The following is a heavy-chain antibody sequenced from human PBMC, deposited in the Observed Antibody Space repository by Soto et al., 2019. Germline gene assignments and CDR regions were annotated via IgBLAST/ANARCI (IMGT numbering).Heavy chain of an antibody. V-gene: IGHV1-18*01. CDR2: VNTYNGNP. CDR3: ARESQFSTSWQKFDY. Sequence: QVQLVQSGVEVKQPGASVKVSCQASGYTFTSYGISWLRQAPGQGPEWMGWVNTYNGNPNYAQTLPGRVTMTTDTSTSTAYTELRSLSSDDPAVYYCARESQFSTSWQKFDYWGQGPLVPVSS. D-gene: IGHD2-2*01. J-gene: IGHJ4*02. CDR1: GYTFTSYG.